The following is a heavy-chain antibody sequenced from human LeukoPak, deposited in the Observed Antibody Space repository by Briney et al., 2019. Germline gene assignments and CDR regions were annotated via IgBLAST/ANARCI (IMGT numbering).Heavy chain of an antibody. Sequence: PSETLSLTCTVSGGSISSSGYYWSWIRQPPGKGLEWIGYIYHSGSTYYNPSLKSRVTISVDRSKNQFSLKLSSVTAADTAVYYCARVLNLVFGYCSGGSCYSGGWFDPWGQGTLVTVSS. V-gene: IGHV4-30-2*01. CDR1: GGSISSSGYY. D-gene: IGHD2-15*01. CDR3: ARVLNLVFGYCSGGSCYSGGWFDP. J-gene: IGHJ5*02. CDR2: IYHSGST.